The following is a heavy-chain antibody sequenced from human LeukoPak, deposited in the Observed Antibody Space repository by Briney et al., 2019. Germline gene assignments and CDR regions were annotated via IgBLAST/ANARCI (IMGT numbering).Heavy chain of an antibody. CDR3: ARDHYSDSRGYYFYFYGMDV. Sequence: GGSLRLSCVASGFTFSSYTVNWVRQAPGKGLEWVSAISSSSNYIHYADSMKGRFTISRDNARNSLYLQMNSLRAEDTAVYYCARDHYSDSRGYYFYFYGMDVWGQGTTVTVSS. CDR1: GFTFSSYT. J-gene: IGHJ6*02. D-gene: IGHD3-22*01. V-gene: IGHV3-21*06. CDR2: ISSSSNYI.